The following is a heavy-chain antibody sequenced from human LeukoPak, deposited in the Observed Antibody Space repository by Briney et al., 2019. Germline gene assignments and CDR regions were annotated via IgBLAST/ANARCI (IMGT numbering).Heavy chain of an antibody. CDR3: ASNVAVAGAFDI. V-gene: IGHV1-8*01. CDR1: GYTFTSYD. D-gene: IGHD6-19*01. Sequence: ASVKVSCKASGYTFTSYDINWVRQATGQGLEWMGWMNPNSGNTGYAQKFQGRVTMTRNTSISTAYMELSSLKSEDPAVYFCASNVAVAGAFDIWRQRTSVTVSS. J-gene: IGHJ3*02. CDR2: MNPNSGNT.